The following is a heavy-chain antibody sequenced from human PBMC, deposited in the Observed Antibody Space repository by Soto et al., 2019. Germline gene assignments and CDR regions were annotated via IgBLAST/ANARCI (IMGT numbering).Heavy chain of an antibody. CDR1: GFTFSSYW. Sequence: EVQLVESGGGLVQPGGSLRLSCVDSGFTFSSYWMSWVRQAPVKGLEWVGNIKQDGSEENYADSVKGRFTISRDNAKNSMCLQMNSLRVEDTAVYYCARIAASGRGWDVWGQGTTVVVSS. CDR2: IKQDGSEE. CDR3: ARIAASGRGWDV. D-gene: IGHD6-13*01. V-gene: IGHV3-7*01. J-gene: IGHJ6*02.